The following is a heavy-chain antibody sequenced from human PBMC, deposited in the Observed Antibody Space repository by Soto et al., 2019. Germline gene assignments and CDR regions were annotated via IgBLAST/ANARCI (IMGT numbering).Heavy chain of an antibody. Sequence: QVQLQESGPGLVKPSETLSLTCTVSGGSISSYYWSWIRQPPGKGLEWIGYIYYSGSTNYNPSLKSRVTISVDTSKNQFSLKLSSVTAADTAVYYCARRARNRYNWNDGGDNWFDPWGQGTLVTVSS. CDR2: IYYSGST. CDR3: ARRARNRYNWNDGGDNWFDP. V-gene: IGHV4-59*01. CDR1: GGSISSYY. J-gene: IGHJ5*02. D-gene: IGHD1-1*01.